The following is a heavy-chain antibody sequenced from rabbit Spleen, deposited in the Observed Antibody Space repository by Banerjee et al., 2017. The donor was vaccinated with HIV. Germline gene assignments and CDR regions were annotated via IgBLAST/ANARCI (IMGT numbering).Heavy chain of an antibody. D-gene: IGHD3-1*01. CDR2: INTYTARP. J-gene: IGHJ4*01. Sequence: QEQLEESGGDLVQPEGSLTLTCTASGFSFGDRDVMCWVRQAPGKGLEWIACINTYTARPVYATWAKGRFTISRTSSTTVTLQMTSLTAADTATYFCARDLATVVGWNFNLWGQGTLVTVS. CDR3: ARDLATVVGWNFNL. CDR1: GFSFGDRDV. V-gene: IGHV1S45*01.